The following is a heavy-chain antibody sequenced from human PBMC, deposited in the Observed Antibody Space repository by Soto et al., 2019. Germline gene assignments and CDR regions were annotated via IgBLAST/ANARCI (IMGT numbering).Heavy chain of an antibody. V-gene: IGHV3-23*01. CDR1: GFTFSSYA. CDR3: AKDLPQQDIVVVVAARDDAFDI. CDR2: ISGSGGST. D-gene: IGHD2-15*01. Sequence: GGSLRLSCAASGFTFSSYAMSWVRQAPGKGLEWVSAISGSGGSTYYADSVKGRFTISRDNSKNTLYLQMNSLRAEDTAVYYCAKDLPQQDIVVVVAARDDAFDIWGQGTMVTVSS. J-gene: IGHJ3*02.